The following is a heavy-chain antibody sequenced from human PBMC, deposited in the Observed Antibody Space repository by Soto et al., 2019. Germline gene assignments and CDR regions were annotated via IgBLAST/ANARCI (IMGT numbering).Heavy chain of an antibody. D-gene: IGHD3-22*01. J-gene: IGHJ4*02. Sequence: SETLSLTCAVSGDSISSGGFSGSWIRQSPGKGLELIGYIYYSGSTYYNPSLKSRVTISVDRSKNEFSLRLSSVTAADTAVYYCARATFIRKGYYDATDYYYFDYWGQGTLVTVSS. V-gene: IGHV4-30-2*06. CDR2: IYYSGST. CDR3: ARATFIRKGYYDATDYYYFDY. CDR1: GDSISSGGFS.